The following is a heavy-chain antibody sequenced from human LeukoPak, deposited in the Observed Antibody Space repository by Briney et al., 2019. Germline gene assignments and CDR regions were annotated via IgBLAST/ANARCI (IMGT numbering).Heavy chain of an antibody. CDR3: ARGSGFRGYSYGSLDY. D-gene: IGHD5-18*01. V-gene: IGHV1-69*13. CDR1: GYTFTSYD. Sequence: SVKVSCKASGYTFTSYDINWARQATGQGLEWMGGIIPIFGTANYAQKFQGRVTITADESTSTAYMELSSLRSEDTAVYYCARGSGFRGYSYGSLDYWGQGTLVTVSS. CDR2: IIPIFGTA. J-gene: IGHJ4*02.